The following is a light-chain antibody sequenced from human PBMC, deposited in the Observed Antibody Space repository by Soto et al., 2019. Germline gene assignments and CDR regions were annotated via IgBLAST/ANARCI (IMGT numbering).Light chain of an antibody. Sequence: QAVVTQEPSLTVSPGGTVTLTCGSSTGAVATGHYPYWFQQMPGQAPRTLIYDTNNRHSWTPARFSGSLLGGKPALTLSGAQPEDEADYYCSLSYSGIRVFGGGTQLTV. CDR1: TGAVATGHY. J-gene: IGLJ3*02. CDR2: DTN. CDR3: SLSYSGIRV. V-gene: IGLV7-46*01.